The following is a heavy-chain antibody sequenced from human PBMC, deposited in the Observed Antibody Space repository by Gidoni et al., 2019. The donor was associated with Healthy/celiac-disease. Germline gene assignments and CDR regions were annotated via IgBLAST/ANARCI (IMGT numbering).Heavy chain of an antibody. CDR2: IWYDGSNK. V-gene: IGHV3-33*01. D-gene: IGHD2-2*01. J-gene: IGHJ3*02. CDR1: GFTFSSYG. Sequence: QVQLVESGGGVVQPGRSLRLSCAASGFTFSSYGRHWVRQAPGKGLEWVAVIWYDGSNKYYADSVKGRFTISRDNSKNTLYLQMNSLRAEDTAVYYCARATNSPDAFDIWGQGTMVTVSS. CDR3: ARATNSPDAFDI.